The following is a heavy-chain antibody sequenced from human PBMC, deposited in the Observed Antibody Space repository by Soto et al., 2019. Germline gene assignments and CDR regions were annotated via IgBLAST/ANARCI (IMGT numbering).Heavy chain of an antibody. D-gene: IGHD3-3*01. CDR3: AIFFAAGTRGYLDS. Sequence: EVQLLESGGGLVQPGGSLRLSCAASGFIFSSYAMSWVRQAPGKGLEWVSAMSGSGDNAYYADSVKGRFTIARGNSKNLLTLQMKSLRAEDTAIYCCAIFFAAGTRGYLDSWGQGTLVTVSS. J-gene: IGHJ4*02. V-gene: IGHV3-23*01. CDR1: GFIFSSYA. CDR2: MSGSGDNA.